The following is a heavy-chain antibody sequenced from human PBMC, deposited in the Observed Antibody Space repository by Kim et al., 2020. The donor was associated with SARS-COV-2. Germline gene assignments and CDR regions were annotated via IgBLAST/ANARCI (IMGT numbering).Heavy chain of an antibody. Sequence: YAQKFQGRVTMTRDTSTSTVYMELSSLRSDDTAVYYCARGPGYYDTSGIIWGQGTMVTLSS. CDR3: ARGPGYYDTSGII. V-gene: IGHV1-46*01. J-gene: IGHJ3*02. D-gene: IGHD3-22*01.